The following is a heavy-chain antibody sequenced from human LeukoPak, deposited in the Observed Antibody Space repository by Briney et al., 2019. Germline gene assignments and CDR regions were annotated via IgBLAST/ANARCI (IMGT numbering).Heavy chain of an antibody. CDR2: IYYSGST. J-gene: IGHJ6*02. CDR1: GGSFSGYY. Sequence: PSETLSLTCAVYGGSFSGYYWSWIRQPPGKGLEWIGYIYYSGSTNYNPSLKSRVTISVDTSKNQFSLKLSSVTAADTAVYYCARDLNGGMDVWGQGTTVTVSS. CDR3: ARDLNGGMDV. D-gene: IGHD2-8*01. V-gene: IGHV4-59*01.